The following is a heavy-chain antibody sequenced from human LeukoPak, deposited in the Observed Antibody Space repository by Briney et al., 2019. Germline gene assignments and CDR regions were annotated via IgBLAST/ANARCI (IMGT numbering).Heavy chain of an antibody. D-gene: IGHD3-9*01. CDR1: GGSFSSDFFY. J-gene: IGHJ4*02. V-gene: IGHV4-61*01. CDR3: ARGRYYDILTGYYHLQPFDY. CDR2: IYYSGST. Sequence: SETLSLTCTVSGGSFSSDFFYWSWIRQPPGKGLEWVGYIYYSGSTNYNPSLKSRVTISVDTSKNQFSLKLSSVTAADTAVYYCARGRYYDILTGYYHLQPFDYWGQGTLVTVSS.